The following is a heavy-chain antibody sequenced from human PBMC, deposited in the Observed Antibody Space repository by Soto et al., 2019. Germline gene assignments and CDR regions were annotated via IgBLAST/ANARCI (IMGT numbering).Heavy chain of an antibody. J-gene: IGHJ4*02. CDR2: INPSDGST. V-gene: IGHV1-46*01. CDR3: ARDDSGFSGSHYIDYFNY. CDR1: GYTFTSYY. D-gene: IGHD1-26*01. Sequence: ASVKVSCKASGYTFTSYYMHWVRQAPGQGLEWMGIINPSDGSTSYAQKFQGRVTITRDTSTGTVYMQLSSLTSEDTAVYYCARDDSGFSGSHYIDYFNYWGQGALVTVSS.